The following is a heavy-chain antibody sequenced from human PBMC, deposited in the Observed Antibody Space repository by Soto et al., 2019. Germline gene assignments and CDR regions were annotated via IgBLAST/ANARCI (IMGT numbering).Heavy chain of an antibody. Sequence: ASVKVSCKASGGTFSSYAISWVRQAPGQGLEWMGGIIPIFGTANYAQKFQGRVTITADESTSTAYMELSSLRSEDTAVYYCARYWVAADYYYYGMDVWGQGTTVTVSS. J-gene: IGHJ6*02. D-gene: IGHD6-19*01. CDR1: GGTFSSYA. V-gene: IGHV1-69*13. CDR3: ARYWVAADYYYYGMDV. CDR2: IIPIFGTA.